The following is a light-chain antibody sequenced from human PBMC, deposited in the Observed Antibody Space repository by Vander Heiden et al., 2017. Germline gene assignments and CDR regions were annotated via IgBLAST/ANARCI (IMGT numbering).Light chain of an antibody. CDR3: QQYCSSLFT. CDR2: GAS. J-gene: IGKJ3*01. Sequence: EIVLTQSPGTLSLSPGERATLSIRASQSVSSSYLAWYQQKPGQAPRLLIYGASSSATGIPDRFTGSGSGTDFTLTISRLEPEDFAVYYCQQYCSSLFTFGHGTKVDIK. V-gene: IGKV3-20*01. CDR1: QSVSSSY.